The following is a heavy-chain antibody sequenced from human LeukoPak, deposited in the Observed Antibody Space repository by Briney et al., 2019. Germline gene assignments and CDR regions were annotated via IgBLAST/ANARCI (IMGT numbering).Heavy chain of an antibody. V-gene: IGHV4-34*01. CDR3: ARAGISYDSSGYTFDY. CDR2: INHSGST. D-gene: IGHD3-22*01. CDR1: GGSFSGYY. Sequence: SETLSLTCAVYGGSFSGYYWSWIRQPPGKGLEWIGEINHSGSTNYNPSLKSRVTISVDTSKNQFSLKLSSATAADTAVYYCARAGISYDSSGYTFDYWGQGTLVTVSS. J-gene: IGHJ4*02.